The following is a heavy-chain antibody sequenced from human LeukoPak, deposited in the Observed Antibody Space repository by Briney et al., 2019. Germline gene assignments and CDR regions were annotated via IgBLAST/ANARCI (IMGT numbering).Heavy chain of an antibody. D-gene: IGHD2-15*01. V-gene: IGHV3-15*01. Sequence: PGGSLRLSCAASGFTFSNAWMSWVRQAPGKGLEWVGRIKSKTDGGTTDYAAPVKGRFTISRDDSKNTLYLQMDSLKTEDTAVYYCTTLYCSGGSCYWKNWFDPWGQGTLVTVSS. J-gene: IGHJ5*02. CDR3: TTLYCSGGSCYWKNWFDP. CDR1: GFTFSNAW. CDR2: IKSKTDGGTT.